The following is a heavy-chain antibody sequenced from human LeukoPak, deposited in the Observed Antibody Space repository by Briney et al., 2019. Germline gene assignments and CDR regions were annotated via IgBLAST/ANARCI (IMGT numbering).Heavy chain of an antibody. CDR3: ARIEVVAAMLYFDY. CDR2: IKQDGSEK. CDR1: GFTFSSYW. V-gene: IGHV3-7*01. J-gene: IGHJ4*02. D-gene: IGHD2-15*01. Sequence: GGSLRLSCAASGFTFSSYWMSWVRQAPGKGLEWVANIKQDGSEKYYVDSVKGRFTISRDNAKNSLYLQMNSLRAEDTAVYYCARIEVVAAMLYFDYWGQGTLVTVSS.